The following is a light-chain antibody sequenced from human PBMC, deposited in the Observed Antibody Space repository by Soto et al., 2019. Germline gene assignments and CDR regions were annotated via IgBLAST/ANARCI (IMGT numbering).Light chain of an antibody. CDR1: QSLSSS. CDR3: QQRSIWPLT. V-gene: IGKV3-11*01. CDR2: DAS. Sequence: EIVLTQSPTTLSLSPGDRATLSCRASQSLSSSLAWYQQKPGQAPRLLIYDASSRAAGVPARFSGRGSGTDFTLTINSLEPEDFAVYHCQQRSIWPLTFGGGTRVE. J-gene: IGKJ4*01.